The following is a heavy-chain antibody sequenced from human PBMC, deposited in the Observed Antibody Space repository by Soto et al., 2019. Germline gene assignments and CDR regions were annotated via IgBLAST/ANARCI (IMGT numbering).Heavy chain of an antibody. CDR1: GGSFSGYY. CDR3: ARQVPAALLFDY. Sequence: SETLSLTCAVYGGSFSGYYWSWIRQPPGKGLEWIGEINHSGSTNYNPSLKSRVTISVDTSKNQFSLKLSSVTAADTAVYYCARQVPAALLFDYWGQGTLVTVSS. D-gene: IGHD2-2*01. V-gene: IGHV4-34*01. J-gene: IGHJ4*02. CDR2: INHSGST.